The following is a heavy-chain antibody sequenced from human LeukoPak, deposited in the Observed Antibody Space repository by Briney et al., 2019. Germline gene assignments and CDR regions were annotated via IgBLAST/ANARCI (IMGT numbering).Heavy chain of an antibody. CDR1: GDSVSSNSAA. Sequence: SQTLSLTCAISGDSVSSNSAAWNWIRQSSSRGLEWLGRTYYRSKWYNDYVVSVKSRITIDVDTSKNQFSLQLNSVTPEDTAVYYCARVGPGDYFYFDYWGQGTLVTVSS. V-gene: IGHV6-1*01. D-gene: IGHD4-17*01. CDR2: TYYRSKWYN. CDR3: ARVGPGDYFYFDY. J-gene: IGHJ4*02.